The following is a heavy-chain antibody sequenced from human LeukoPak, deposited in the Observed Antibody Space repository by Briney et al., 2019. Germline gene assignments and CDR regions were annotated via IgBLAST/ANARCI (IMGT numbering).Heavy chain of an antibody. CDR3: ARHLSVITSSPNY. V-gene: IGHV5-51*01. CDR2: TYPGDSQT. CDR1: GYSFSSYW. Sequence: GESLEISCKGSGYSFSSYWLAWVRQMPGKGLEWMCLTYPGDSQTTYRPSIQGQVSIAAGKSINTTYLQGTSLKASGTAMYYCARHLSVITSSPNYWGPGTLGSVSS. D-gene: IGHD3-22*01. J-gene: IGHJ4*02.